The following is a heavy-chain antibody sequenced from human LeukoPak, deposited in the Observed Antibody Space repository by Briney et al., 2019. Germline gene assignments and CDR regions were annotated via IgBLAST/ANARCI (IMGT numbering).Heavy chain of an antibody. Sequence: SETLSLTCTVSGGSISSYYWSWIRQPAGKGLEWIGRIYTSGSTNYNPSLKSRVTMSVDTSKNQFSLKLSSVTAADTAVYYCARDRRGVITNYYYYYMDVWGKGTTVTISS. CDR2: IYTSGST. V-gene: IGHV4-4*07. D-gene: IGHD3-10*01. J-gene: IGHJ6*03. CDR1: GGSISSYY. CDR3: ARDRRGVITNYYYYYMDV.